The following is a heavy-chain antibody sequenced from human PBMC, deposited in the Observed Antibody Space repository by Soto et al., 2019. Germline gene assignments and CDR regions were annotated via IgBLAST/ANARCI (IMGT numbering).Heavy chain of an antibody. J-gene: IGHJ4*02. D-gene: IGHD6-13*01. CDR2: ISYDGSNK. CDR1: GFTFSSYA. V-gene: IGHV3-30-3*01. CDR3: ARGIAAAGYFDY. Sequence: QVQLVESGGGVVQPGRSLRLSCAASGFTFSSYAMQWLRQAPGKGLEWVAVISYDGSNKYYADSVKGRFTISRDNSKNTLYLQMNSLRAEDTAVYYCARGIAAAGYFDYWGQGTLVTVSS.